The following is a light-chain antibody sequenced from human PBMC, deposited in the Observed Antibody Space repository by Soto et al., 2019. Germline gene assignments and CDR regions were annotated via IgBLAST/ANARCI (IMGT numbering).Light chain of an antibody. J-gene: IGKJ1*01. CDR1: QSLLHSNGYNY. Sequence: DIVMTQSPLSLPVTPGEPASISCRSSQSLLHSNGYNYLDWYLQKPGQSPQLLIYLGSNRASGVPDRVSGSGSGTDFTRKISRVEVADVGVYYCMQALQTPWTFGQGTKVEIK. V-gene: IGKV2-28*01. CDR3: MQALQTPWT. CDR2: LGS.